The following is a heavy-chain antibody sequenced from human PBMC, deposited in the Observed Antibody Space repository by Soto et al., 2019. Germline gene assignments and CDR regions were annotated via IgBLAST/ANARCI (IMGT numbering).Heavy chain of an antibody. J-gene: IGHJ4*02. Sequence: EVQLLESGGGFVQPGGSLRLSCTASGFTFSDHGMHWVRQAPGKGLEWVSSISGSVGSTFYADSVKGRFTISRDNSMNTLYLQMNRLRAEDTAVYYCAKDRTIASRNFDSWGQGALVTVSS. CDR3: AKDRTIASRNFDS. D-gene: IGHD6-6*01. CDR1: GFTFSDHG. V-gene: IGHV3-23*01. CDR2: ISGSVGST.